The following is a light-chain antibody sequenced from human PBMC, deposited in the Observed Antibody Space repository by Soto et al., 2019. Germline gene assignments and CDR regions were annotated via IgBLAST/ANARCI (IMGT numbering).Light chain of an antibody. CDR2: DDN. CDR1: SSNIASNY. J-gene: IGLJ1*01. V-gene: IGLV1-51*01. CDR3: GTWDSSLSGGV. Sequence: QSVLTQPPSVSAAPGQRVTISCPGTSSNIASNYVSWYQQFPGTAPRLLIYDDNKRPSGILDRFSASKSGTSATLGITGLQSGDEADYYCGTWDSSLSGGVFGTGTKVTVL.